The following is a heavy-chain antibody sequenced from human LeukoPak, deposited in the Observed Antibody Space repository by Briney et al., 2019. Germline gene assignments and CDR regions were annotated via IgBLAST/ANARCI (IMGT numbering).Heavy chain of an antibody. Sequence: GRSLGLSCAASGFTFSSYGMHWVRQAPGKGLEWVAMIWYDGSNTYYADSVKGRFTISRDNSKNTLFLQMDSLRAEDTAVYYCARDRSTTHFDYWGQGTLVTVSS. D-gene: IGHD5/OR15-5a*01. CDR2: IWYDGSNT. V-gene: IGHV3-33*01. CDR1: GFTFSSYG. J-gene: IGHJ4*02. CDR3: ARDRSTTHFDY.